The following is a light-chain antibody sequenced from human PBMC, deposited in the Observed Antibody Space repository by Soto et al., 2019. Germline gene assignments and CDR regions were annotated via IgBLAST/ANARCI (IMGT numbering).Light chain of an antibody. Sequence: QSALTQPASVSWSPGQSINISCTGTSSDVGGDIYVSWYQQHPGKAPKFMIYEVSNRPSGVSYRFSGSKSGNTASLTISGLQAEDEADYYCSSYTSRSTPWVFGGGTKLTVL. CDR3: SSYTSRSTPWV. CDR1: SSDVGGDIY. V-gene: IGLV2-14*01. J-gene: IGLJ3*02. CDR2: EVS.